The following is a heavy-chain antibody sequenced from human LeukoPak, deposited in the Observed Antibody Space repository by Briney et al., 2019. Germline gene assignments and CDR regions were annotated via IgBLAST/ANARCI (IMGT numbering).Heavy chain of an antibody. CDR2: VKGDGTNI. J-gene: IGHJ4*02. Sequence: GGSLRLSCAASGFNFGDFWMSWIRQAPGRGLQWVATVKGDGTNIHYLDSVNGRFTISRDNARNLLFLQMNRLRAEDTAVYYCAKLLDWGTTYDYWGQGALVTVS. CDR3: AKLLDWGTTYDY. CDR1: GFNFGDFW. V-gene: IGHV3-7*01. D-gene: IGHD3-16*01.